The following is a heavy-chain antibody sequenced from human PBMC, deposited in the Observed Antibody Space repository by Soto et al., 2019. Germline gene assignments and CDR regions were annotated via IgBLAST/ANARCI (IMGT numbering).Heavy chain of an antibody. CDR2: IYYSGST. Sequence: QVQLQESGPGLVKPSETLSLTCTVSGGSISSYYWSWNRQPPGKGLEWIGYIYYSGSTNYNPSLKSRVTISVDTSKNQFSLKLSSVTAADTAVYYCATHRGGYGSGSYRYYYYYGMDVWGQGTTVTVSS. CDR3: ATHRGGYGSGSYRYYYYYGMDV. CDR1: GGSISSYY. J-gene: IGHJ6*02. D-gene: IGHD3-10*01. V-gene: IGHV4-59*01.